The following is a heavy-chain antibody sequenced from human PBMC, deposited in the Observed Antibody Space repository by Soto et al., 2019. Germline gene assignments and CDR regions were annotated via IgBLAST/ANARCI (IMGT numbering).Heavy chain of an antibody. CDR3: ARRQWLVGGYYYGMDV. J-gene: IGHJ6*02. CDR1: GYTFTSYG. V-gene: IGHV1-18*01. D-gene: IGHD6-19*01. Sequence: QVQLVQSGAEVKKPGASVKVSCKASGYTFTSYGISWVRQAPGQGLEWMGWTSAYNGNTNYAQKLQGRVTMTTDTXTXXAYMAMRSLKSDDTAVYYCARRQWLVGGYYYGMDVWGQGTTVTVSS. CDR2: TSAYNGNT.